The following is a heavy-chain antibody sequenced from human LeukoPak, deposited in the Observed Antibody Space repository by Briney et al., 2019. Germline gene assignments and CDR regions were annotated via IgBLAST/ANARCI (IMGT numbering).Heavy chain of an antibody. D-gene: IGHD3-10*01. CDR2: ISYDGSNK. Sequence: GRSLRLSCAASGFTFSSYAMHWVRQAPGKGLEWVAVISYDGSNKYYADSVKGRFTISRVNSKNTLYLQMNSLRAEDTAVYYCARDRHYGSGSYYDYWGQGTLVTVSS. V-gene: IGHV3-30*04. CDR1: GFTFSSYA. J-gene: IGHJ4*02. CDR3: ARDRHYGSGSYYDY.